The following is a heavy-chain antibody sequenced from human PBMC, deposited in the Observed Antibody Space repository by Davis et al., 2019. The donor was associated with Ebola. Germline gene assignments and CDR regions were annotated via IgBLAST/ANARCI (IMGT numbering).Heavy chain of an antibody. V-gene: IGHV1-46*01. Sequence: ASVKVSCKASGYRFTSYYMHWVRQAPGQGLEWMGIINPITGGTSYAQNFQVRVSMTRDTSTRPVYMELSSLRSEDTAVYYCAREGGRYYDISGYVFDIWGQGTMVKVSS. CDR1: GYRFTSYY. CDR3: AREGGRYYDISGYVFDI. J-gene: IGHJ3*02. D-gene: IGHD3-22*01. CDR2: INPITGGT.